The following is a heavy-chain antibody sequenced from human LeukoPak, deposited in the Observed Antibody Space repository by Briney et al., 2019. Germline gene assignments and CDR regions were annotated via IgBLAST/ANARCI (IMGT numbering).Heavy chain of an antibody. Sequence: GGSLRLSCAASGFTFSSNAMSWVRQAPGKGLEWVSAINEIGGSTFYADSVKGRFTISKDNAKNTVYLQMNSLRAEDTAVYYCVSFYETYWGRGTLVTVSS. D-gene: IGHD2/OR15-2a*01. CDR1: GFTFSSNA. CDR3: VSFYETY. J-gene: IGHJ4*02. CDR2: INEIGGST. V-gene: IGHV3-23*01.